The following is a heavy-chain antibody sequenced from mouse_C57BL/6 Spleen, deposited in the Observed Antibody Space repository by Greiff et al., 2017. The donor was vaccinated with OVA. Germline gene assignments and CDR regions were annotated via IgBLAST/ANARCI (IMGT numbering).Heavy chain of an antibody. CDR3: ARLGPGYLGAMDY. J-gene: IGHJ4*01. CDR2: ISSGSSTI. Sequence: EVQVVESGGGLVKPGGSLKLSCAASGFTFSDYGMHWVRQAPEKGLEWVAYISSGSSTIYYADTVKGRFTISRDNAKNTLFLQMTSLRSEDTAMYYCARLGPGYLGAMDYWGQGTSVTVSS. D-gene: IGHD2-3*01. V-gene: IGHV5-17*01. CDR1: GFTFSDYG.